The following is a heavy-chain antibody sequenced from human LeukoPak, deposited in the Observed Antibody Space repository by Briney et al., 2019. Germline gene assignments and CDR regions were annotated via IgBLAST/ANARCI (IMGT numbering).Heavy chain of an antibody. V-gene: IGHV4-34*01. Sequence: PSETLSLTCAVYGGSFSGYYWSWIRQPPGKGLEWIGEINHSGSTNYNPSLKSRVTISVDTSKNQFSLKLSSVTAADTAVYYCARGHGGYYYDSNGYYLFGWGQGTLVTVSS. CDR3: ARGHGGYYYDSNGYYLFG. CDR1: GGSFSGYY. D-gene: IGHD3-22*01. J-gene: IGHJ4*02. CDR2: INHSGST.